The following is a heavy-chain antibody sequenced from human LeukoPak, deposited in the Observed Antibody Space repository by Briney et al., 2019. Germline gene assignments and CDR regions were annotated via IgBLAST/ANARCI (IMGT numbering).Heavy chain of an antibody. CDR2: IHHSGRT. CDR1: GGSFSGYY. J-gene: IGHJ6*03. V-gene: IGHV4-34*01. CDR3: ARAVGIFGAYYYYYYMDV. D-gene: IGHD3-3*01. Sequence: SETLSLTCAVYGGSFSGYYWSWIRQPPGKGLEWIGSIHHSGRTYYNPSLKSRVTISVDTSKNQFSLKLSSVTAADTAVYYCARAVGIFGAYYYYYYMDVWGKGTTVTVSS.